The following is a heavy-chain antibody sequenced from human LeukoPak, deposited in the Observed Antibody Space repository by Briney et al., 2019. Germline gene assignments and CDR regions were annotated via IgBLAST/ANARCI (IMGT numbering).Heavy chain of an antibody. V-gene: IGHV1-18*01. Sequence: ASVKVSCKASGYTFTSYGISWVRQAPGQGLEWMGWISAYNGNTNYAQKVQGRVTITTDTSTSTAYMELRSLRSDDTAVYYCARDLKRGYSSGRYSWGTGSSNDYWGQGTLVTVSS. CDR2: ISAYNGNT. CDR3: ARDLKRGYSSGRYSWGTGSSNDY. CDR1: GYTFTSYG. J-gene: IGHJ4*02. D-gene: IGHD6-19*01.